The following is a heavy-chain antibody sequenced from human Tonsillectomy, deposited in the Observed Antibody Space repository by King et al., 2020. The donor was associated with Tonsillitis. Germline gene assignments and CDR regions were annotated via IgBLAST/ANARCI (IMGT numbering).Heavy chain of an antibody. CDR2: IGTHGDT. D-gene: IGHD4-17*01. J-gene: IGHJ3*02. CDR3: ARAVTRDHDYAGAFNT. V-gene: IGHV3-13*04. Sequence: VQLVESGGGLVEPGGSLSLPCAASGFIFSTYDMHWVRRTPGKGLEWGSAIGTHGDTHYPDSVTGRFTVTRENGKNSLYLQMNSLRPQDTGVYYCARAVTRDHDYAGAFNTWGHGTVVIVS. CDR1: GFIFSTYD.